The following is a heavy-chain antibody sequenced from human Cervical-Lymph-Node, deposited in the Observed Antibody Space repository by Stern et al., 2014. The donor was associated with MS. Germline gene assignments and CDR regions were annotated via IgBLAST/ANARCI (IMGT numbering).Heavy chain of an antibody. D-gene: IGHD4-17*01. CDR2: IIPIFDTQ. V-gene: IGHV1-69*06. J-gene: IGHJ3*01. CDR1: GGTFTSFS. Sequence: VQLVQSGAEVKKPGSSVNVSCKASGGTFTSFSINWVRQVPGQSLEWMGGIIPIFDTQNLAQKFQGRVTITADSSTSTVYMALNSLRSDDTAVYYCVLPSKVTTAAFDVWGRGTMVTVSS. CDR3: VLPSKVTTAAFDV.